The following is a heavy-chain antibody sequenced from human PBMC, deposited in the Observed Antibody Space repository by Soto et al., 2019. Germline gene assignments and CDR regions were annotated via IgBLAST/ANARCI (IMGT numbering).Heavy chain of an antibody. CDR1: GGTFSSYA. D-gene: IGHD6-6*01. Sequence: QVQLVQSGAEVKKPGSSVKVSCKASGGTFSSYAISWVRQAPGQGLEWMGGVIPIFGTANYAQKFQGRVTITADKPTTTASMELSSLRSEETAVYYCARAHYNCPYSSSTRNYYYYGMDVWGQGTTVTVSS. J-gene: IGHJ6*02. CDR3: ARAHYNCPYSSSTRNYYYYGMDV. CDR2: VIPIFGTA. V-gene: IGHV1-69*06.